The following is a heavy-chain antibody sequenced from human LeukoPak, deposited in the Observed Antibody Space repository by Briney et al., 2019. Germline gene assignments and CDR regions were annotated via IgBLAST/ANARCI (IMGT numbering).Heavy chain of an antibody. D-gene: IGHD3-16*01. CDR1: EFTFSSYA. Sequence: PGGSLRLSCAASEFTFSSYAMYWVRQAPDQGLEWVALISYDGTNKYYADSVKGRFTISRDNSKNTLYLQMNSLRGEDTAVYYCARLPLGAFGEVLDFDSWGQGTLVTVSS. V-gene: IGHV3-30*04. CDR3: ARLPLGAFGEVLDFDS. J-gene: IGHJ4*02. CDR2: ISYDGTNK.